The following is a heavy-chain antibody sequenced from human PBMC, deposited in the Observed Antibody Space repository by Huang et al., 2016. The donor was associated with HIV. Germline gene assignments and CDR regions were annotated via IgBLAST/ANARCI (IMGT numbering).Heavy chain of an antibody. CDR1: GFTFSHYT. D-gene: IGHD7-27*01. V-gene: IGHV3-49*03. CDR3: SRESLGMSLDAFDI. J-gene: IGHJ3*02. CDR2: MRPNVDRGTT. Sequence: VQLVESGGGLVRPGRSLKLACSASGFTFSHYTMNWIRQVPGKGLEWLGSMRPNVDRGTTQYAASVRDRFSISRDDSKNTAYLQMDSLKSEDTALYYCSRESLGMSLDAFDIWGQGTMVTVSS.